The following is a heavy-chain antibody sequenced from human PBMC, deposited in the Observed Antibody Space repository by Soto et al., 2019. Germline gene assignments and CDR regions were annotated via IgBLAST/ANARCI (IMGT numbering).Heavy chain of an antibody. D-gene: IGHD6-6*01. CDR2: ISSSGSTI. V-gene: IGHV3-11*01. Sequence: GGSLRLSCAASGFTFSDYYMSWIRQAPGKGLEWVSYISSSGSTIYYADSVKGRFTISRDNAKNSLYLQMNSLGAEDTAGYYCARNSEYSSSFSAFDIWGQGTMVTVSS. CDR1: GFTFSDYY. CDR3: ARNSEYSSSFSAFDI. J-gene: IGHJ3*02.